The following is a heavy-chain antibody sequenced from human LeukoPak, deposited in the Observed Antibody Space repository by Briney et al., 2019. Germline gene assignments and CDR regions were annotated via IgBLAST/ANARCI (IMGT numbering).Heavy chain of an antibody. D-gene: IGHD3-16*02. J-gene: IGHJ4*02. CDR2: INHSGST. CDR3: ARRNADYVWGSYRSFDY. CDR1: GGSFSGYY. Sequence: PSETLSLTCAVYGGSFSGYYWSWIRQPPGKGLEWIGEINHSGSTNYNPSLKSRVTISVDTSMNQFSLKLSSVTAADTAVYYCARRNADYVWGSYRSFDYWGQGTLVTVSS. V-gene: IGHV4-34*01.